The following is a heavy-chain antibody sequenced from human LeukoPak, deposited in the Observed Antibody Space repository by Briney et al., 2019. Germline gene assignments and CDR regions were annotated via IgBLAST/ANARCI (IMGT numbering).Heavy chain of an antibody. V-gene: IGHV4-34*01. CDR1: GGSFSGYY. D-gene: IGHD2-2*01. J-gene: IGHJ5*02. CDR3: ARGKRYCSSTSCYSRRWFDP. Sequence: SETLSLTCAVYGGSFSGYYWSWLRQPPGKGLEWIGEINHSGSTNYNPSLKSRVTISVDTSKNHFSLKLSSVTAADTAVYYCARGKRYCSSTSCYSRRWFDPWGQGTLVTVSS. CDR2: INHSGST.